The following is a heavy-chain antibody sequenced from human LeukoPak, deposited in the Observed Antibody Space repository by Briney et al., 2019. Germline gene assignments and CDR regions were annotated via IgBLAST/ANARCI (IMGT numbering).Heavy chain of an antibody. V-gene: IGHV1-46*01. Sequence: ASVKVSCRASGYTFTNYYIHWVRQAPGQGLEWMGITDPIGCSTNYAQKFQGRVTMTRDTSTSTVYMELSSLRSEDSAVYYCARWTTTYLDFWGQGTLVTVSS. CDR3: ARWTTTYLDF. CDR1: GYTFTNYY. CDR2: TDPIGCST. D-gene: IGHD4-11*01. J-gene: IGHJ4*02.